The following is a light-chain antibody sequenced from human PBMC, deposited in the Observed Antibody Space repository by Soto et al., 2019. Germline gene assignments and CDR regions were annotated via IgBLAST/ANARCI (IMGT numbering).Light chain of an antibody. CDR2: DVS. CDR1: QNIGNW. Sequence: IQMTQSPSTLSASVGDRITITCRASQNIGNWLAWYQQKPGKAPKLLIYDVSSLESGVPSRFSGSGSGTEFTLIIDSLQPDDSATYYCQQYNSYSSMFGQGTKV. CDR3: QQYNSYSSM. V-gene: IGKV1-5*01. J-gene: IGKJ1*01.